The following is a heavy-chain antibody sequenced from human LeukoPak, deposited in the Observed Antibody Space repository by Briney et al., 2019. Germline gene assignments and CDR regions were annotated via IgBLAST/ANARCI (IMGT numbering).Heavy chain of an antibody. CDR2: IYPGDSDT. CDR1: GYSFTSYW. V-gene: IGHV5-51*01. J-gene: IGHJ4*02. D-gene: IGHD3-22*01. Sequence: GESLKISCKGSGYSFTSYWIGWVRQMPGKGLEWMGIIYPGDSDTRYSPSFQGQVTISADKSISTAYLQWSTLRASDTAMYYCARSSDYDSSGYYFSYFDYWGQGTLVTVSS. CDR3: ARSSDYDSSGYYFSYFDY.